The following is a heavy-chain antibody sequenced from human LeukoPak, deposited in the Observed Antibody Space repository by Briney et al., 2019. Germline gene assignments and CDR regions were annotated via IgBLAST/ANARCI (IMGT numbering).Heavy chain of an antibody. CDR3: AKSLAAMIVVVIDY. J-gene: IGHJ4*02. V-gene: IGHV3-23*01. Sequence: GGSLRLSCAASGFTFTSYAMSWVRQAPGMGLEWVSAISGSGGSTYYADSVKGRFTISRDNSKNTLYLQMNSLRAEDTAVYYCAKSLAAMIVVVIDYWGQGTLVTVSS. CDR2: ISGSGGST. CDR1: GFTFTSYA. D-gene: IGHD3-22*01.